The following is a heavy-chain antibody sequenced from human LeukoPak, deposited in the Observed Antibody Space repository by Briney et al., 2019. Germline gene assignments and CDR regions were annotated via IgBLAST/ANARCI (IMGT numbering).Heavy chain of an antibody. CDR1: GFTFNNYA. J-gene: IGHJ4*02. Sequence: GGSLRLSCSASGFTFNNYAMHWVRQAPRKGLEYVSAISSNGGATYYADSVRGRFTISRDNSQNTLYLQMNSLRAEDTAVYYCARGYTGFGSGSSLGYWGQGTLVTVSS. CDR3: ARGYTGFGSGSSLGY. CDR2: ISSNGGAT. V-gene: IGHV3-64*04. D-gene: IGHD3-10*01.